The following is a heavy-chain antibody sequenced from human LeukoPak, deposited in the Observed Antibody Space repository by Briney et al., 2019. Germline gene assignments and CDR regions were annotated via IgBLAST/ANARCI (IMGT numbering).Heavy chain of an antibody. D-gene: IGHD2-2*02. J-gene: IGHJ5*02. CDR2: IIPILGIA. V-gene: IGHV1-69*04. CDR1: GGTLSSYG. Sequence: ASVKVSCKASGGTLSSYGISWVRQAPGQGLEWMGRIIPILGIANYAQKFQGRVTITADKSTSTAYMELSSLRSEDTAVYYCARGPRNIVVVPVAIRDWFDPWGQGTLVTVSS. CDR3: ARGPRNIVVVPVAIRDWFDP.